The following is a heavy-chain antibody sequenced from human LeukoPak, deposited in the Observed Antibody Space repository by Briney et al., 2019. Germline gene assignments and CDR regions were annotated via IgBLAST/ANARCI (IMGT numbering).Heavy chain of an antibody. V-gene: IGHV3-48*03. CDR1: GFTFSSYE. CDR3: AKDIGDGYNAFDY. Sequence: GGSLRLSCAVSGFTFSSYEMIWVRQAPGKGLEWISYISSSGSTIYYADSVKGRFTISRDNAKNSLYLQMSSLRAEDTAVYYCAKDIGDGYNAFDYWGQGTLVTVSS. J-gene: IGHJ4*02. CDR2: ISSSGSTI. D-gene: IGHD5-24*01.